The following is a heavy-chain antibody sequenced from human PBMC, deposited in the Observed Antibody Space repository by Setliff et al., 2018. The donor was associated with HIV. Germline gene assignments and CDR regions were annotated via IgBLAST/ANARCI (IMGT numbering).Heavy chain of an antibody. CDR3: AKGRAGYSFDY. J-gene: IGHJ4*02. CDR1: GFTFSSYS. Sequence: GGSLRLSCAASGFTFSSYSMNWVRQAPGKGLEWVSSISSSSSYTYYADSAKGRFTISRDNAKNSLYLQMNSLRAEDTAVYYCAKGRAGYSFDYWGQGTLVTVS. V-gene: IGHV3-21*01. D-gene: IGHD6-13*01. CDR2: ISSSSSYT.